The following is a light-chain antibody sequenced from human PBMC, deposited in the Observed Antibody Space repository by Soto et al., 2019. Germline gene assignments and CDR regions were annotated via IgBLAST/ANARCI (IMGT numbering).Light chain of an antibody. CDR1: SRDVGGYNY. Sequence: QSALTQPASVSGSPGQSISISCTGTSRDVGGYNYVSWYQQHPGKAPKLLIYEVTNRHSGVSNRFSGSKSGNTASLTISGLQAEDEADYYCSSYTNDNTPVFGGGTKLTVL. V-gene: IGLV2-14*01. CDR3: SSYTNDNTPV. J-gene: IGLJ3*02. CDR2: EVT.